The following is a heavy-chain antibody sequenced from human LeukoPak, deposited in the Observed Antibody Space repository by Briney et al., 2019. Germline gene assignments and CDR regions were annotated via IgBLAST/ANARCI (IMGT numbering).Heavy chain of an antibody. CDR3: AKARYSSSLYYFDY. V-gene: IGHV3-21*04. CDR1: GFTFSSYS. CDR2: ISSSSSYI. J-gene: IGHJ4*02. Sequence: PGGSLRLSCAASGFTFSSYSMNWVRQAPGKGLEWVSSISSSSSYIYYADSVKGRFTISRDNSKNTLYLQMNSLRAEDTAVYYCAKARYSSSLYYFDYWGQGTLVTVSS. D-gene: IGHD6-13*01.